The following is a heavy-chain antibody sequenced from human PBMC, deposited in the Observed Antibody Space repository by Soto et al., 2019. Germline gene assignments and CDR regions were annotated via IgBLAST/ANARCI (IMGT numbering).Heavy chain of an antibody. Sequence: EVQLLESGGGLVQPGGSLRLSCAASGFTFTNYAMTWVRQAPGKGLEWVSISSGSGSGGSTNYADSVKGRFTISRDNSKNTLYLQMNSLRVEDTAVYYCAKDRDDYRNYVXDYWXQXTXVTVXS. CDR3: AKDRDDYRNYVXDY. V-gene: IGHV3-23*01. CDR1: GFTFTNYA. CDR2: SSGSGSGGST. J-gene: IGHJ4*02. D-gene: IGHD4-4*01.